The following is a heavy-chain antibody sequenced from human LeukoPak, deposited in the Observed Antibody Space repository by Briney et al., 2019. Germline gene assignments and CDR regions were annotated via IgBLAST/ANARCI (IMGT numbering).Heavy chain of an antibody. CDR3: AKGRPRTYYYDSSGGFDY. D-gene: IGHD3-22*01. Sequence: GGSLRLSCAASGFTFSSYWMSWVRQAPGKGLEWVSGISWNSGSIGYADSVKGRFTISRDNAKNSLYLQMNSLRAEDMALYYCAKGRPRTYYYDSSGGFDYWGQGTLVTVSS. V-gene: IGHV3-9*03. CDR2: ISWNSGSI. J-gene: IGHJ4*02. CDR1: GFTFSSYW.